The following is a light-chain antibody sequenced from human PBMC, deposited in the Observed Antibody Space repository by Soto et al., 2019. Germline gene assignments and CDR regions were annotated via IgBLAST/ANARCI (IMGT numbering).Light chain of an antibody. CDR2: DAS. Sequence: EIVLTQSPVPLSLSPGERATLSCRASQSVRTYLAWYQVKPGQAPRLLIYDASRRASGVPARFSGSGSGTDFTLTISSLEPEDFAVYYCQQRSDGPWTFGQGTKVDIK. V-gene: IGKV3-11*01. CDR3: QQRSDGPWT. CDR1: QSVRTY. J-gene: IGKJ1*01.